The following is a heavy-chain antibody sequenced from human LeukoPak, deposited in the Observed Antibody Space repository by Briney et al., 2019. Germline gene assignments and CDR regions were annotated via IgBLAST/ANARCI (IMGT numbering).Heavy chain of an antibody. J-gene: IGHJ5*02. CDR3: ARASAANTYYYDRPFDP. Sequence: ASVKVSCKASGYTFTSYGISWVRQAPGQGLEWMGWISAYNGNTNYAQKLQGRVTMTTDTSTSTAYMELRSLRSDDTAGYYCARASAANTYYYDRPFDPWGQGTLVTVSS. CDR2: ISAYNGNT. V-gene: IGHV1-18*01. D-gene: IGHD3-22*01. CDR1: GYTFTSYG.